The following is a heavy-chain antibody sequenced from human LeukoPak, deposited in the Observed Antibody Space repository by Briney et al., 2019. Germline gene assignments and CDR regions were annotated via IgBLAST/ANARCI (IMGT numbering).Heavy chain of an antibody. CDR3: ARSQWNPGKTTQTT. V-gene: IGHV3-30-3*01. Sequence: GGSLRLSCAASGFTFSSYAMHWVRQAPGKGLEWVAVISYDGSNKYYADSVKGRFTISRDNSKNTLYLQMNSLRAEDTAVYYCARSQWNPGKTTQTTWGQGTLVTVSS. CDR2: ISYDGSNK. J-gene: IGHJ5*02. CDR1: GFTFSSYA. D-gene: IGHD1-1*01.